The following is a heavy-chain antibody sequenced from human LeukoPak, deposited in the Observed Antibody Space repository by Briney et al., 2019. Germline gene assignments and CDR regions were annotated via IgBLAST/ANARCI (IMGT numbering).Heavy chain of an antibody. V-gene: IGHV6-1*01. CDR3: ARDSPLTTVTTFPYWYFDL. CDR1: GDSVSSNSAA. CDR2: TYYRSKWYN. J-gene: IGHJ2*01. D-gene: IGHD4-17*01. Sequence: SQTLSLTCGISGDSVSSNSAAWNWIRQSPSRGLEWLGRTYYRSKWYNGYAVSVKSRITINPDTSKNQFSLQLNSVTPEDTAVYYCARDSPLTTVTTFPYWYFDLWGRGTLVTVSS.